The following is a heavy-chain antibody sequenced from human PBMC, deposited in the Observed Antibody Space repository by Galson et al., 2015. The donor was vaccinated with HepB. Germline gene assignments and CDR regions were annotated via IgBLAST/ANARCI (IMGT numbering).Heavy chain of an antibody. CDR3: ARGPLLLWFGDGSAFDY. V-gene: IGHV3-33*01. J-gene: IGHJ4*02. D-gene: IGHD3-10*01. CDR1: GFTFSSYG. CDR2: IWYDGSNK. Sequence: SLRLSCAASGFTFSSYGMHWVRQAPGKGLEWVAVIWYDGSNKYYADSVKGRFTISRNNSKNTLYLQMNSLRAEDTAVYYCARGPLLLWFGDGSAFDYWGQGTLVTVSS.